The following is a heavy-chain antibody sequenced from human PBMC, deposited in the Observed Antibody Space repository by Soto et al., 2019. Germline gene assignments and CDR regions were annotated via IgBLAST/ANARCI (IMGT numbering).Heavy chain of an antibody. CDR3: ARDSAAVAGTIRVLDY. J-gene: IGHJ4*02. CDR2: ISAYNGNT. V-gene: IGHV1-18*01. D-gene: IGHD6-19*01. Sequence: ASVKVSCKASGYTFTSYGISWVRQAPGQGLEWMGWISAYNGNTNYAQKLQGRVTMTTDTSTSTAYMELRSLRSDDTAVYYCARDSAAVAGTIRVLDYWGQGTLVTVSS. CDR1: GYTFTSYG.